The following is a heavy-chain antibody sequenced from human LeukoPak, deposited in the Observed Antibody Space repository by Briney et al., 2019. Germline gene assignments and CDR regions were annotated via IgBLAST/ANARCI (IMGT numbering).Heavy chain of an antibody. CDR1: GGTFSTYT. D-gene: IGHD2-2*01. J-gene: IGHJ4*02. CDR3: ARSSPPAYQLLDDY. Sequence: SVKVSCKASGGTFSTYTINWVRQAPGRGLEWMGRIIPIFGTPNYAQKFQGRVTITTDESTTTAYMELSSLRSEDTAVYYCARSSPPAYQLLDDYWGQGTLVTVSS. CDR2: IIPIFGTP. V-gene: IGHV1-69*05.